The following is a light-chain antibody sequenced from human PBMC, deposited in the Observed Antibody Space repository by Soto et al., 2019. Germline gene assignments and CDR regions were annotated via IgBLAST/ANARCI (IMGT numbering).Light chain of an antibody. Sequence: QSVLTQPRSVSGSPGQSVTISCTGTSSDVGGYNYVSWYQQHPGKAPKLMIYDVSKRPSGVPDRFSGSKSGNTASLTISGLQAEDEADYYCGSYAGSSVVFGGGTKVTVL. CDR3: GSYAGSSVV. CDR1: SSDVGGYNY. J-gene: IGLJ2*01. V-gene: IGLV2-11*01. CDR2: DVS.